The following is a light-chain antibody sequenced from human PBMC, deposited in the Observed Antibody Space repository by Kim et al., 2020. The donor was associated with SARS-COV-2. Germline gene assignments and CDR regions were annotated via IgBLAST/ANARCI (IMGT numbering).Light chain of an antibody. V-gene: IGKV3-15*01. CDR2: GAS. CDR1: QSVSSN. J-gene: IGKJ2*01. CDR3: QQYNKWPPYT. Sequence: VSPGERATLSCRASQSVSSNLVWYQQRPGQAPRLRIYGASTRATGIPARFSGSGSGTEFTLTISSLQSEDFAVYYCQQYNKWPPYTFGQGTKLEI.